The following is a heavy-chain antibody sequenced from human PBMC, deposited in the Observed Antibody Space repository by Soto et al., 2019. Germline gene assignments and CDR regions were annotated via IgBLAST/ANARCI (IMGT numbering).Heavy chain of an antibody. CDR2: IYYSGTT. CDR3: ARHLGTSWFDF. Sequence: QVQLQESGPGLVKPSETLSLTCSVSGGSISIYYWSWIRQPPGKGLEWIGYIYYSGTTYYNPSLKRRVTISVDTARNQFSLNLSSVTAADTAVYYCARHLGTSWFDFWGQGALVTVSS. V-gene: IGHV4-59*08. J-gene: IGHJ4*02. D-gene: IGHD6-13*01. CDR1: GGSISIYY.